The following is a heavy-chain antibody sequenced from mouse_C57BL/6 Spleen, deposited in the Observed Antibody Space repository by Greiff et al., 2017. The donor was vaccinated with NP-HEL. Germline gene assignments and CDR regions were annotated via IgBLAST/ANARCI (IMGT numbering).Heavy chain of an antibody. CDR2: ISSGSSTI. Sequence: EVKLMESGGGLVKPGGSLKLSCAASGFTFSDYGMHWVRQAPEKGLEWVAYISSGSSTIYYADTVKGRFTISRDNAKNTLFLQMTSLRSEDTAMYYCARPGYYGSSYIAYWGQGTLVTVSA. CDR3: ARPGYYGSSYIAY. D-gene: IGHD1-1*01. CDR1: GFTFSDYG. J-gene: IGHJ3*01. V-gene: IGHV5-17*01.